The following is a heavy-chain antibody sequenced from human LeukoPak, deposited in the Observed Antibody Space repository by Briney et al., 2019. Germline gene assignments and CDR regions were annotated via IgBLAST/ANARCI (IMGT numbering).Heavy chain of an antibody. CDR3: ARDKGHAAAASLYYFDY. V-gene: IGHV1-69*04. Sequence: SVKVSCKASGGTFSSYAISWVRRAPGQGLEWMGRIIPILGIANYAQKFQGRVTITADKSTSTAYMELSSLRSEDTAVYYCARDKGHAAAASLYYFDYWGQGTLVTVSS. CDR2: IIPILGIA. CDR1: GGTFSSYA. J-gene: IGHJ4*02. D-gene: IGHD6-13*01.